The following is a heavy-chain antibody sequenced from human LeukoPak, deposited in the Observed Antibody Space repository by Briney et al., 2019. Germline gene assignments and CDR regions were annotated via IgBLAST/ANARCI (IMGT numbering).Heavy chain of an antibody. Sequence: GRSLRLSCAASGFTFSLYGMHWVRQAPGKGLEWVAVISYDGSNKYYADSVKGRFTISRDNSKNTLYLQMNSLRAEDTAVYYCAKRAPKEYYPMFDPWGQGTLVTVSS. D-gene: IGHD3-10*01. CDR2: ISYDGSNK. CDR3: AKRAPKEYYPMFDP. CDR1: GFTFSLYG. V-gene: IGHV3-30*18. J-gene: IGHJ5*02.